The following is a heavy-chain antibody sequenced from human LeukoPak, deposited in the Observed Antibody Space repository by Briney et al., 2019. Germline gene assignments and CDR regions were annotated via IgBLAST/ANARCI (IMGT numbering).Heavy chain of an antibody. CDR2: ISYDGSNK. V-gene: IGHV3-30*03. J-gene: IGHJ4*02. CDR1: GFTFSSYG. D-gene: IGHD2-21*02. CDR3: ARGGLLNVAYCGGDCYSGPYYFDY. Sequence: GGSLRLSCAASGFTFSSYGMHWVRQAPGKGLEWVAVISYDGSNKYYADSVKGRFTISRDNSKNTLYLQMNSLRAEDTAVYYCARGGLLNVAYCGGDCYSGPYYFDYWGQGTLVTVSS.